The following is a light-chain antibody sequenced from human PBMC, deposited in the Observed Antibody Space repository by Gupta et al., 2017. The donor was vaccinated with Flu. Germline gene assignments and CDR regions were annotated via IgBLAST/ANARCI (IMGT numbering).Light chain of an antibody. V-gene: IGKV1-39*01. CDR3: QQAHSVPIT. Sequence: DIHMTQSPSSLSASVGDRVTITCRASQNVGNYLNWYQQKQGKVPELLIYAASRLQSGVPSRFSGSGSETDFTLTISELQPEDFAIYYCQQAHSVPITFGQGTPVEIK. CDR2: AAS. CDR1: QNVGNY. J-gene: IGKJ5*01.